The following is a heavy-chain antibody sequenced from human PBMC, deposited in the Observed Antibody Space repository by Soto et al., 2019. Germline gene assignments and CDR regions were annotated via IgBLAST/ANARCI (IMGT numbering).Heavy chain of an antibody. D-gene: IGHD3-22*01. CDR2: INPNSGGT. V-gene: IGHV1-2*02. Sequence: GASVKVSCKASGYTFTGYYMHWVRQAPGQGLEWMGWINPNSGGTNYAQKFQGRVTMTRDTSISTAYMELSRLRSDDTAVYYCARTQGADSSGYEYYYYYYGMDVWGQGTTVTVYS. CDR1: GYTFTGYY. CDR3: ARTQGADSSGYEYYYYYYGMDV. J-gene: IGHJ6*02.